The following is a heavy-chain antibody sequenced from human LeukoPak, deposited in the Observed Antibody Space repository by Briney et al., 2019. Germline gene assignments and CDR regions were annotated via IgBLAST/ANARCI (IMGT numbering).Heavy chain of an antibody. J-gene: IGHJ4*02. CDR1: GGSFSGYY. Sequence: SETLSLTCAVYGGSFSGYYWSWIRQPPGKGLEWIGEINHSGSTNYNPSLKSRVTISVDTSKSQFSLKLSSVTAADTAVYYCARGRGLYYDYIWGSYPHQFDYWGQGTLVTVSS. D-gene: IGHD3-16*02. V-gene: IGHV4-34*01. CDR2: INHSGST. CDR3: ARGRGLYYDYIWGSYPHQFDY.